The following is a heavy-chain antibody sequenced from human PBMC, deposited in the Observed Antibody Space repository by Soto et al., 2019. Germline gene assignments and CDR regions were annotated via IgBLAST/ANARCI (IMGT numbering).Heavy chain of an antibody. CDR2: ISYSGST. J-gene: IGHJ5*02. CDR1: GGSIRSSSHY. CDR3: ARVTYRTNWNWFDP. D-gene: IGHD2-2*01. V-gene: IGHV4-39*01. Sequence: SETLSLTCTVSGGSIRSSSHYWGWIRQPPGKGLEWIGSISYSGSTYYNPSLKSRVTISVDTSKNQFSLKLSSVTAADTALYYCARVTYRTNWNWFDPWGQGTLVTVSS.